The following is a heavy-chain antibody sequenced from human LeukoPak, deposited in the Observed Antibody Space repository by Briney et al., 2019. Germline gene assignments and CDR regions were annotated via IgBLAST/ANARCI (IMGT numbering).Heavy chain of an antibody. J-gene: IGHJ4*02. V-gene: IGHV3-23*01. CDR3: AKAIGHSSSSSPDY. CDR1: GFTFSSYA. CDR2: ISGSGGGT. Sequence: GSLRLSCAASGFTFSSYAMSWVRQAPGKRLEWVSAISGSGGGTYYADSVKGRFTISRDNSKNTLYLQMNSLRAEDTAVYYCAKAIGHSSSSSPDYWGQGTLVTVSS. D-gene: IGHD6-6*01.